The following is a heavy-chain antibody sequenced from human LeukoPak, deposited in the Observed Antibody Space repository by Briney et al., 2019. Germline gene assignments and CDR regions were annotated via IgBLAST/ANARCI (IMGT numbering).Heavy chain of an antibody. CDR3: ARDPGVVAFHYFDY. D-gene: IGHD3-3*01. Sequence: PGGSLTLSCAASGLTFSSHAMGWVRQAPGKGLEWVSGIGGLGGSTYYAGSVKGRFTISRDNSQNTLYLHMNSLRADDTAVYYCARDPGVVAFHYFDYWGQGSLVTVSS. CDR2: IGGLGGST. J-gene: IGHJ4*02. CDR1: GLTFSSHA. V-gene: IGHV3-23*01.